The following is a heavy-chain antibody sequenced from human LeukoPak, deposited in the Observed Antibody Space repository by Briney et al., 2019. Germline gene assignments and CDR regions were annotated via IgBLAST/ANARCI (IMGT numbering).Heavy chain of an antibody. CDR1: GFTFSSYA. V-gene: IGHV3-23*01. Sequence: GGSLRLSCAASGFTFSSYAMSWVRQAPGKGLEWVSGISGSGGSTSYADSVKGRFTISRDKSRNTVYLQMNSLRGEDTAVYYCAKHSSGWYGDAFDIWGQGTMVSVSS. CDR3: AKHSSGWYGDAFDI. D-gene: IGHD6-19*01. CDR2: ISGSGGST. J-gene: IGHJ3*02.